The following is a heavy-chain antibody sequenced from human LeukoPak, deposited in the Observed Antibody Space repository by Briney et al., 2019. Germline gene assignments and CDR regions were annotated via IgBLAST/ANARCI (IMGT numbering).Heavy chain of an antibody. CDR3: AREGLRYFEP. D-gene: IGHD3-9*01. CDR1: GYTFTIYG. CDR2: ISAYNGNT. V-gene: IGHV1-18*04. Sequence: ASVTVSFKGSGYTFTIYGISWVRQAPGQGQEWMGWISAYNGNTNYSQKLQGRVTMTTHTSTSTAYMELRSLRSDDTAVYYCAREGLRYFEPWGQGTLVTVSS. J-gene: IGHJ4*02.